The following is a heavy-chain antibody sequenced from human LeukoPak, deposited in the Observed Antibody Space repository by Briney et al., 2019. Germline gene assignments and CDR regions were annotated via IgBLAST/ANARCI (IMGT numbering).Heavy chain of an antibody. CDR3: AGFLYSRTGPSHY. V-gene: IGHV4-59*08. CDR1: GGSISSYY. D-gene: IGHD6-13*01. Sequence: SETLSLTCTVSGGSISSYYWSWIRQPPGKGLEWIGYIYYSGSTNYNPSLKSRVTISVDTSKNQFSLKLSSVTAADTAVYYCAGFLYSRTGPSHYWGQGTLVTVSS. J-gene: IGHJ4*02. CDR2: IYYSGST.